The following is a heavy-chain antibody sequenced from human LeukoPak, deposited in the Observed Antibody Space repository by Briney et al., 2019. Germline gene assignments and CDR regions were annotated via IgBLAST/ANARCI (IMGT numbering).Heavy chain of an antibody. CDR3: ARDLQYSSGGFDY. CDR2: IYHSGST. D-gene: IGHD6-19*01. CDR1: GGSISSYY. Sequence: PSETLSLTCTVSGGSISSYYWSWIRQPAGKGLEWIGSIYHSGSTYYNPSLKSRVTISVDTSKNQFSLKLSSVTAADTAVYYCARDLQYSSGGFDYWGQGTLVTVSS. J-gene: IGHJ4*02. V-gene: IGHV4-4*07.